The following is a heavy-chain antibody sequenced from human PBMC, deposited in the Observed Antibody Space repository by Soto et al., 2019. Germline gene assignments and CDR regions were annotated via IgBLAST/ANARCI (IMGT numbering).Heavy chain of an antibody. Sequence: EVQLLESGGGLVQPGGSLRLSCAASGFTFNKYAMTWVRQAPGMGLEWVSTIISGGGSTYYADSVKGRFTISRDNSKNTVDLQMNSLRIEDTAVYYCAKNLHYFDSWGQGTLVTVSS. CDR3: AKNLHYFDS. J-gene: IGHJ4*02. V-gene: IGHV3-23*01. CDR1: GFTFNKYA. CDR2: IISGGGST.